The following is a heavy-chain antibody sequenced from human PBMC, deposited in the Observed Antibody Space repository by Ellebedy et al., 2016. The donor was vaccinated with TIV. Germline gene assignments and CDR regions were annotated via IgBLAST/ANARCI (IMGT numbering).Heavy chain of an antibody. D-gene: IGHD3-3*01. Sequence: SVKVSXXASGFTFTSSAMQWVRQARGQRLEWIGWIVVGSGNTNYAQKFQERVTITRDMSTSTAYMELSSLRSEDTAVYYCAADSGFWSGSRTWGQGTLVTVSS. CDR2: IVVGSGNT. CDR1: GFTFTSSA. J-gene: IGHJ5*02. V-gene: IGHV1-58*02. CDR3: AADSGFWSGSRT.